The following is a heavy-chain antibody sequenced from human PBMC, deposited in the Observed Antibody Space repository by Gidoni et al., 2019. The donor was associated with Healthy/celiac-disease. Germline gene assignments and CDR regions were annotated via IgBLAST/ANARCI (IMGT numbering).Heavy chain of an antibody. CDR2: ISGDGGST. V-gene: IGHV3-43*02. J-gene: IGHJ1*01. D-gene: IGHD7-27*01. CDR3: AKDILSGADGQH. CDR1: GFTFDDYA. Sequence: EVQLVESGGGVVQPGGSLRLSCAASGFTFDDYAMHWVRPAPGKGLEWVSLISGDGGSTYYADSVKGRFTISRDNSKNSLYLQMNSLRTEDTALYYCAKDILSGADGQHWGQGTLVTVSS.